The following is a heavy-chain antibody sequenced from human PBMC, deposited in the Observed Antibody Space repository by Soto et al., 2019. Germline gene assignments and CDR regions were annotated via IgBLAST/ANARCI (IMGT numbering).Heavy chain of an antibody. CDR1: GFTFSSYA. D-gene: IGHD6-19*01. CDR2: IGGSGGST. CDR3: AKIAEAVAGTVYGY. V-gene: IGHV3-23*01. J-gene: IGHJ4*02. Sequence: GGSLRLSCAASGFTFSSYAMGWVRQAPGKGLEWVSAIGGSGGSTYYADSVRGRFTISRDNSKNTLYLQMNSLRAEDTAVYFCAKIAEAVAGTVYGYWGQGTLVTVSS.